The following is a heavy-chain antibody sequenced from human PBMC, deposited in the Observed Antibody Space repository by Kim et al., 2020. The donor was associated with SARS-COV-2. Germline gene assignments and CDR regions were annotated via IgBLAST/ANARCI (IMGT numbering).Heavy chain of an antibody. Sequence: SETLSLTCAVSGGSISSSNWWSWVRQPPGKGLEWIGEIYHSGSTNYNPSLKSRVTISVDKSKNQFSLKLSSVTAADTAVYYCARDSTSGGDASEAFDIWGQGTMVTVSS. D-gene: IGHD2-21*01. J-gene: IGHJ3*02. CDR3: ARDSTSGGDASEAFDI. CDR1: GGSISSSNW. V-gene: IGHV4-4*02. CDR2: IYHSGST.